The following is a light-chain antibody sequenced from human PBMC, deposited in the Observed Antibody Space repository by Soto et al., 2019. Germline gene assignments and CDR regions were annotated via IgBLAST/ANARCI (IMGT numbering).Light chain of an antibody. J-gene: IGKJ1*01. Sequence: ASQTINNNIAWYQLKDGQVPRLLIYGASTRATDIPARFSGSGSGTEFTLTISSLQPEDFATYYCLQHNSYPWTFGQGTKVDI. V-gene: IGKV3-15*01. CDR3: LQHNSYPWT. CDR2: GAS. CDR1: QTINNN.